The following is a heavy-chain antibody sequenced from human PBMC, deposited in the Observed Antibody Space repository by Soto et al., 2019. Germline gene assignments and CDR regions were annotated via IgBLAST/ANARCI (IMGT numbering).Heavy chain of an antibody. J-gene: IGHJ5*02. V-gene: IGHV3-23*01. CDR1: GFTFSSYA. Sequence: GSLKISCAASGFTFSSYAMSWVRQAPGKGLEWVSAITGSGGSTYYADSVRGRFSISRDNSENTLYLQMNSLRAEDTAVYYCAKEAAAAGMGWFDPWGQGTLVTVSS. D-gene: IGHD6-13*01. CDR2: ITGSGGST. CDR3: AKEAAAAGMGWFDP.